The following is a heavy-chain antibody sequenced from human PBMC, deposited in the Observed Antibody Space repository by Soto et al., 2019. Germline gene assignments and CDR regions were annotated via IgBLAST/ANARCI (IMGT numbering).Heavy chain of an antibody. D-gene: IGHD3-22*01. CDR3: ARDRYYDGSDSFYESAY. Sequence: QGQLVQSGAEVKMPGSSVKVSCKASGGTFRHYGISWVRQAPGQGLEWMGGIIPILGSTKSAQNFQDRVTCTADESTTTAYMELSSLRSDDTAVYYCARDRYYDGSDSFYESAYWGQGTVVTVAA. CDR2: IIPILGST. V-gene: IGHV1-69*01. J-gene: IGHJ4*02. CDR1: GGTFRHYG.